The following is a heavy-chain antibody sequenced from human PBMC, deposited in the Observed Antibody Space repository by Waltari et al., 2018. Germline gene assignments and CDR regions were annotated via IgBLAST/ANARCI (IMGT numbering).Heavy chain of an antibody. CDR1: GFIFSNYW. CDR2: IKSDGSST. D-gene: IGHD3-10*01. Sequence: EVQLVESGGGLVQPGGSLRLSCAASGFIFSNYWMHWVRQAPGKGLVGVSRIKSDGSSTSDADSVKGRFTISRDNAKNTLNLQMNSLRAEDTAVYYCAKSGSGSSHYYYYGMDVWGQGTTVTVSS. V-gene: IGHV3-74*01. J-gene: IGHJ6*02. CDR3: AKSGSGSSHYYYYGMDV.